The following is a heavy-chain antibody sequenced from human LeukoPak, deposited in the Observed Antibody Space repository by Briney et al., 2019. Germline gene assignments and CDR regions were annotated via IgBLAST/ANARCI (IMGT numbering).Heavy chain of an antibody. V-gene: IGHV1-2*02. D-gene: IGHD3-3*01. CDR2: INPNSGGT. Sequence: ASVKVSCKASGYTFTGYYMHWVRQAPGQGLEWMGWINPNSGGTNYAQKFQGRVTMTRDTSISTAYKELSRLRSDDTAVYYCARDRGFWSGSYYFDYWGQGTLVTVSS. CDR1: GYTFTGYY. J-gene: IGHJ4*02. CDR3: ARDRGFWSGSYYFDY.